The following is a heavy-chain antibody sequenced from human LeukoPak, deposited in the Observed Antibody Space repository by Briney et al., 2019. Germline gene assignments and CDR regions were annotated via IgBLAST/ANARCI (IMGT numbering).Heavy chain of an antibody. CDR2: INPNSDGT. J-gene: IGHJ4*02. CDR3: ASEGYWSSTSCYWGNY. Sequence: GACVKDSCNASGYTFTGYYMHWVRQAPGQGLEWMGRINPNSDGTNYAQKFHGRVTMTRDTSISTAYMEQSRLRSYDTAVYYCASEGYWSSTSCYWGNYWGQGTLVTVSS. CDR1: GYTFTGYY. V-gene: IGHV1-2*06. D-gene: IGHD2-2*01.